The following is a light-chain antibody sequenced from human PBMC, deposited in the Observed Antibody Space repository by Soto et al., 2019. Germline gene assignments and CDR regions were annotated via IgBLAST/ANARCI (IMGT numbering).Light chain of an antibody. V-gene: IGLV1-40*01. Sequence: QSVLTQPPSVSEAPGQRVTISCTGSSSNIGAGYEAHWYQQVPGTDPKLLIYENNNRPSGVPDRFSGSKSGTSASLAITGLQAEDEAEYYCQSYYSSLSGYVFGTGTKLTVL. CDR1: SSNIGAGYE. CDR2: ENN. J-gene: IGLJ1*01. CDR3: QSYYSSLSGYV.